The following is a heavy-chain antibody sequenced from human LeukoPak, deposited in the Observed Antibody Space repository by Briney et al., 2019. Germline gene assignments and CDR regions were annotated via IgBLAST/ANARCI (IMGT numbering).Heavy chain of an antibody. J-gene: IGHJ4*02. CDR2: IYYSGST. Sequence: SETLSLTCTVSGGSISSYYWSWIRQPPGKGLEWIGSIYYSGSTYYNPSLKSRVTISVDTSKNQFSLKLSSVTAADTAVYYCARPGGRDWYYFDYWGQGTLVTVSS. D-gene: IGHD3-9*01. V-gene: IGHV4-39*01. CDR3: ARPGGRDWYYFDY. CDR1: GGSISSYY.